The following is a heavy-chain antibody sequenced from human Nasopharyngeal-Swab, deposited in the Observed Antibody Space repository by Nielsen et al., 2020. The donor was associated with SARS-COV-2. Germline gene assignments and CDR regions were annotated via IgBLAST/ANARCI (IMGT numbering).Heavy chain of an antibody. Sequence: GSLRLSCAVYGGSFSGYYWSWIRQPPGKGLEWIGEINHSGSTNYNPSLKSRVTISVDTSKNQFSLKLSSVTAADTAVYYCARLGYSYGHFDYWGQGTLVTVSS. CDR1: GGSFSGYY. V-gene: IGHV4-34*01. D-gene: IGHD5-18*01. CDR2: INHSGST. CDR3: ARLGYSYGHFDY. J-gene: IGHJ4*02.